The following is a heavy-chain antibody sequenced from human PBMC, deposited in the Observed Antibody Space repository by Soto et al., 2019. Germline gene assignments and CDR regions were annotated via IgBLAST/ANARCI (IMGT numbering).Heavy chain of an antibody. J-gene: IGHJ6*02. CDR2: ISGSGGST. V-gene: IGHV3-23*01. CDR3: AKASCSGGSCYSRYYYYYYGMDV. CDR1: VFTFSSYA. Sequence: GSLRLSCAASVFTFSSYAMSWVRQAPGKGLEWVSAISGSGGSTYYADSVKGRFTISRDNSKNTLYLQMNSLRAEDTAVYYCAKASCSGGSCYSRYYYYYYGMDVWGQGTTVTVSS. D-gene: IGHD2-15*01.